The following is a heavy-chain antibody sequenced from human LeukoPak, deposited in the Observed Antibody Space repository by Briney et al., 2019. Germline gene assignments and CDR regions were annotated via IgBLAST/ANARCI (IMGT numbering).Heavy chain of an antibody. V-gene: IGHV4-59*12. D-gene: IGHD2-15*01. CDR3: ARGRRSSGRHDAFDT. CDR2: IYYSGNT. CDR1: GGSISNYY. Sequence: SETLSLTCTVFGGSISNYYWSWIRQPPGKGLEWIAYIYYSGNTNYNPSLKSRVTMSVDTSKNHFSLKLSSMTTADTAVYYCARGRRSSGRHDAFDTWGQGTMVTVSS. J-gene: IGHJ3*02.